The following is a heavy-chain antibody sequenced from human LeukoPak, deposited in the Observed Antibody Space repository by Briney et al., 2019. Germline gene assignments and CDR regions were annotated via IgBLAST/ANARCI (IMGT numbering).Heavy chain of an antibody. D-gene: IGHD3-16*01. Sequence: ASVKVSCTASGVTFSSYAISWVRQAPGQGLEWMGRIIPILGIANYAQKFQGRVTITADKSTSTAYMELSSLRSEDTAVYYCAIAELRYYFDYWGQATLVSVSS. CDR2: IIPILGIA. V-gene: IGHV1-69*04. CDR1: GVTFSSYA. J-gene: IGHJ4*02. CDR3: AIAELRYYFDY.